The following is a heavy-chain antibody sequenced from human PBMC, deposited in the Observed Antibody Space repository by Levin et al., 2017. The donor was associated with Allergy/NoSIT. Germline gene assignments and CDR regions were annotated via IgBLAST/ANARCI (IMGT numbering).Heavy chain of an antibody. J-gene: IGHJ4*02. D-gene: IGHD2-15*01. CDR3: ARDHGALGYCSGGSCTDY. V-gene: IGHV1-18*01. Sequence: EASVKVSCKASGYTFTSYGISWVRQAPGQGLEWMGWISAYNGNTNYAQKLQGRVTMTTDTSTSTAYMELRSLRSDDTAVYYCARDHGALGYCSGGSCTDYWGQGTLVTVSS. CDR1: GYTFTSYG. CDR2: ISAYNGNT.